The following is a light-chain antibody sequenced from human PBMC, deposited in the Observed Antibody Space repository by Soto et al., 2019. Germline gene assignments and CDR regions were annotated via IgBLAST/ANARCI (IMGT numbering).Light chain of an antibody. V-gene: IGKV3-11*01. Sequence: EIVLTQSPATLSLSPGERATLSCRASQSISSYLAWYQQKPGQAPRLLIYDGSNRATGIPARFSGSGSETDFTLTISSLEPEGFASYYCQQRRSWPLTFGGGTKV. CDR1: QSISSY. J-gene: IGKJ4*01. CDR2: DGS. CDR3: QQRRSWPLT.